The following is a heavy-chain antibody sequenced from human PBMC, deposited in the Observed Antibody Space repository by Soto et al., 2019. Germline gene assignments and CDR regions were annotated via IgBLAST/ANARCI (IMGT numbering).Heavy chain of an antibody. CDR2: ISSNGGST. V-gene: IGHV3-64*01. Sequence: EVQLVESGGGLVQPGGSLRLSCAASGFTFSSYAMHWVRQAPGKGLEYVSAISSNGGSTYYANSVKGRFTISRDNSKNTLYLQMGSLRAEDMAVYYCPRAIWETYGMDVWGQGTTVTVSS. CDR1: GFTFSSYA. J-gene: IGHJ6*02. D-gene: IGHD3-9*01. CDR3: PRAIWETYGMDV.